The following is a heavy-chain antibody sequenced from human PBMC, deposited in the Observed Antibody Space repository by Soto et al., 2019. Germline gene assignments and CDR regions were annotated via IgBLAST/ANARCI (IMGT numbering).Heavy chain of an antibody. J-gene: IGHJ4*02. Sequence: EVQLAESGGGMVQPGGSLRLSCVASGFTFSSYDMHWVRQAPGKGLEYVSSISSNGGTTYYGNSVKGRCTISRDNSKNTLYLQMGSLRAEDMAVYYCVRRGSGNYDYWGQGTLVTVSS. V-gene: IGHV3-64*01. CDR1: GFTFSSYD. D-gene: IGHD1-7*01. CDR2: ISSNGGTT. CDR3: VRRGSGNYDY.